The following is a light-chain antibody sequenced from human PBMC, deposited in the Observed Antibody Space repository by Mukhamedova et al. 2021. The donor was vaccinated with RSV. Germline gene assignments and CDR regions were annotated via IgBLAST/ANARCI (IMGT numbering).Light chain of an antibody. CDR3: QQYHTYPCT. J-gene: IGKJ2*02. V-gene: IGKV1-5*03. Sequence: WYQRRVHGKAPKLLIYEASILKSGVPSTFSGSGSGTEFTLTISSLQPDDFASYYCQQYHTYPCTFFQGTKLEIK. CDR2: EAS.